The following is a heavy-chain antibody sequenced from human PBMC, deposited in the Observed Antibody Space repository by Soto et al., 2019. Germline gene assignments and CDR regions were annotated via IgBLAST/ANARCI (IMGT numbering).Heavy chain of an antibody. V-gene: IGHV1-18*01. CDR1: GYIFTNYA. CDR2: ISAYNGNT. CDR3: ERYIEIVLVPAAMRPDYYYYGMDV. Sequence: ASVKVSCKASGYIFTNYAIHWLRQAPGQRLEWMGWISAYNGNTNYAQKIQGRVTMTTDTSTSTAYMELRSLRYDDTTVYNSERYIEIVLVPAAMRPDYYYYGMDVWGQGTTVTVSS. D-gene: IGHD2-2*01. J-gene: IGHJ6*02.